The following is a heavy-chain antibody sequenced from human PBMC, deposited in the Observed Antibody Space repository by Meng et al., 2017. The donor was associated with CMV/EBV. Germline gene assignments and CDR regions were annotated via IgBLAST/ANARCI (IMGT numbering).Heavy chain of an antibody. V-gene: IGHV4-30-4*08. Sequence: GQLEDSGAEFVEPSQTIPLTCKVSGNSISSGNYYWSWVRHTQGKGLEWIGNIHHSGSTYYKTSLESGHTISIDKSKKQFYMKLTSVTDADTAVYYCVTRVPNTSAYYAVFDFWGQGTLVTVSS. CDR1: GNSISSGNYY. CDR3: VTRVPNTSAYYAVFDF. CDR2: IHHSGST. J-gene: IGHJ4*02. D-gene: IGHD3-22*01.